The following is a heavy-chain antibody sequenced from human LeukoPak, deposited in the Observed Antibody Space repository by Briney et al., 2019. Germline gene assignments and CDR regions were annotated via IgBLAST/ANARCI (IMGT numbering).Heavy chain of an antibody. J-gene: IGHJ6*03. CDR1: GYTFTSYG. CDR3: ARDYCSSTSCPNLYYYYYYMDV. D-gene: IGHD2-2*01. CDR2: ISAYNGNT. V-gene: IGHV1-18*01. Sequence: ASVKVSCRASGYTFTSYGISWVRQAPGQGLEWMGWISAYNGNTNYAQKLQGRVTMTTDTSTSTAYMELRSLRSDDTAVYYCARDYCSSTSCPNLYYYYYYMDVWGKGTTVTVSS.